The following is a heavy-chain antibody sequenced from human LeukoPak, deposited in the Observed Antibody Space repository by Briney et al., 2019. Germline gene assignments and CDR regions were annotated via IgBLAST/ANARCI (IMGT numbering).Heavy chain of an antibody. D-gene: IGHD3-3*01. J-gene: IGHJ6*02. CDR1: GYTSTGYY. CDR3: ARESTIFGVVISYYYGMDV. Sequence: ASVKVSCKASGYTSTGYYMHWVRQAPGQGLEWMGWINPNSGGTNYAQKFQGWVTMTRDTSISTAYMELSRLRSDDTAVYYCARESTIFGVVISYYYGMDVWGQGTTVTVSS. V-gene: IGHV1-2*04. CDR2: INPNSGGT.